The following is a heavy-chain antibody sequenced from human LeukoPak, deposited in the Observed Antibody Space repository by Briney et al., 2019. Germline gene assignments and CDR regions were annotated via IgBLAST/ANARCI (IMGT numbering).Heavy chain of an antibody. CDR2: ISSSGST. V-gene: IGHV4-61*02. Sequence: SETLSLTCTVSGDSISSGDYYWSWIRQPAGKGLEWIGRISSSGSTNYNPSLKSRVTISVDTSKNQFSLKLSSVTAADTAVYYCATHLWGRHFDYWGQGTLVTVSS. D-gene: IGHD3-16*01. CDR3: ATHLWGRHFDY. CDR1: GDSISSGDYY. J-gene: IGHJ4*02.